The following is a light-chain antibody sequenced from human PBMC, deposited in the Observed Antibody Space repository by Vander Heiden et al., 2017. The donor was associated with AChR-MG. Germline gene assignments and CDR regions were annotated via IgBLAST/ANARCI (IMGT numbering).Light chain of an antibody. J-gene: IGLJ2*01. CDR2: YDS. Sequence: SYVLTQPPSVSVAPGKTARINCGGNNSGNKGVHWYQQRPGQAPVLVISYDSDRPSGIPERFSGSNSGNTATLTISRVEAGDGADYYCQVWDNSGDHVVFGGGTKLTVL. V-gene: IGLV3-21*04. CDR3: QVWDNSGDHVV. CDR1: NSGNKG.